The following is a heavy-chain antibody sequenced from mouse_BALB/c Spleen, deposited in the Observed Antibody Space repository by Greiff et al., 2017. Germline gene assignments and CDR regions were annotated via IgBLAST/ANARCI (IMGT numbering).Heavy chain of an antibody. CDR1: GFTFSSFG. CDR2: ISSGSSTI. J-gene: IGHJ4*01. CDR3: ARSGLTPDY. V-gene: IGHV5-17*02. D-gene: IGHD2-4*01. Sequence: KLMESGGGLVQPGGSRKLSCAASGFTFSSFGMHWVRQAPEKGLEWVAYISSGSSTIYYADTVKGRFTISRDNPKNTLFLQMTSLRSEDTAMYYCARSGLTPDYWGQGTSVTVSS.